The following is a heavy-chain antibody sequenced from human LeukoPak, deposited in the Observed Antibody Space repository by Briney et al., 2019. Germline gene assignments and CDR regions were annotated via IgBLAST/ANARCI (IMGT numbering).Heavy chain of an antibody. CDR2: INSGGSSI. D-gene: IGHD5-12*01. Sequence: PGRSLRLSCPASGFTFSSYWMHWVSQAPGKVLVWVSRINSGGSSITYAVSVKGRFTIARDNAKNSLYLQMNSLRVEDTAVYYCAREGRVSGYDFDCWGQGTLVTVSS. CDR3: AREGRVSGYDFDC. J-gene: IGHJ4*02. CDR1: GFTFSSYW. V-gene: IGHV3-74*03.